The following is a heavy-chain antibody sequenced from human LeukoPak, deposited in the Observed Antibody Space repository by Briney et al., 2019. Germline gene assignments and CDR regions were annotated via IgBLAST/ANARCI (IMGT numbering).Heavy chain of an antibody. Sequence: PGGSLRLSCAASGFTFSSYSMNWVRQAPGKGLEWVSYISSGSTIIYYADSVRGRFTMSRDNAKNSLYLQMNSLRAEDTAVYYCARGSFDWGPHFDWTYNWFDPWGQGTLVTVSS. D-gene: IGHD3-9*01. V-gene: IGHV3-48*04. CDR3: ARGSFDWGPHFDWTYNWFDP. CDR2: ISSGSTII. J-gene: IGHJ5*02. CDR1: GFTFSSYS.